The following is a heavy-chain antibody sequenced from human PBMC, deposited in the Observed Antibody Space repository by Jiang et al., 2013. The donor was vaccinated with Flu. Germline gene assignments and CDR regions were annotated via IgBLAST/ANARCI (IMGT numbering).Heavy chain of an antibody. CDR2: ISGSGGST. CDR1: GFTFSSYA. J-gene: IGHJ4*02. V-gene: IGHV3-23*01. D-gene: IGHD3-3*01. Sequence: VQLLESGGGLVQPGGSLRLSCAASGFTFSSYAMSWVRQAPGKGLEWVSAISGSGGSTYYADSVKGRFTISRDNSKNTLYLQMNSLRAEDTAVYYCANPGYKGEGVFGPFDYWGQGTLVTVSS. CDR3: ANPGYKGEGVFGPFDY.